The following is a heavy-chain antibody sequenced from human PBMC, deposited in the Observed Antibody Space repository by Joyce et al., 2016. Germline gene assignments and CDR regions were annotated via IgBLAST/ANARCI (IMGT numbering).Heavy chain of an antibody. J-gene: IGHJ3*02. D-gene: IGHD6-19*01. Sequence: QVQLQQWGAGLLEPSETLSLTCAVYGESFSDYYWSWIRQPPGKGLEWIGEIDRTGNTNYNPSLKSRVAISVDTSKNYFSLKLNSVTAADTAVYYCARGRSSGRPFDAFNIWGQGTIVTVSS. CDR3: ARGRSSGRPFDAFNI. CDR2: IDRTGNT. V-gene: IGHV4-34*01. CDR1: GESFSDYY.